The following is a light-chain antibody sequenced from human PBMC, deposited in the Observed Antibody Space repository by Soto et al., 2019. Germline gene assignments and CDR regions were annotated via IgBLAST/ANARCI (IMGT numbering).Light chain of an antibody. Sequence: QSVLTQTASVSGSPGQSITISCTGASSDIGNYNYVSWYQQLPGKAPNLMIYDVSNRPSGVSSRFSGSKSGNTASLTISGLQAEDEADYYCSSYTTSSPPHVVFGGGTKLTVL. CDR2: DVS. CDR1: SSDIGNYNY. J-gene: IGLJ2*01. CDR3: SSYTTSSPPHVV. V-gene: IGLV2-14*01.